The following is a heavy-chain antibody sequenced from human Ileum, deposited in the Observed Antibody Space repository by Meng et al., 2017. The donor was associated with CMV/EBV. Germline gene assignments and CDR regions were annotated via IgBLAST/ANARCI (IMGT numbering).Heavy chain of an antibody. D-gene: IGHD3-22*01. Sequence: ASVASVSFGTHCCRWVRRPPRECVAGIGYISCNECSADNPSLRFRVSISVSTSKNQFSLKLSSVTAADTAVYSCASWGSYYDSSTAWGQGTLVTVSS. CDR1: VASVSFGTHC. V-gene: IGHV4-61*01. CDR2: ISCNECS. J-gene: IGHJ5*02. CDR3: ASWGSYYDSSTA.